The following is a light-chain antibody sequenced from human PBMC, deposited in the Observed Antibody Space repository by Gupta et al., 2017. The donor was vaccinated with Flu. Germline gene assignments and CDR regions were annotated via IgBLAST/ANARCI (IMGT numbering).Light chain of an antibody. CDR2: ATS. V-gene: IGKV1-39*01. J-gene: IGKJ3*01. CDR1: QTISSY. Sequence: DIQMTQSPSSLSASVGDRVTITCRASQTISSYLHWYQQKPGKAPTLLIYATSSLQNAVPSRFSGSGSGTDFTLTIIRLQPEDFATYYCQQRYSPPLTVGPGTKVHIK. CDR3: QQRYSPPLT.